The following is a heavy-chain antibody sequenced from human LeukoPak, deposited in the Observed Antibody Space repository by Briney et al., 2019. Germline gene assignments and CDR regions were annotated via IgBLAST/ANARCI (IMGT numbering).Heavy chain of an antibody. CDR3: TRRSSAAGRQYFDY. J-gene: IGHJ4*02. CDR2: ILSNIDGGTT. D-gene: IGHD6-13*01. V-gene: IGHV3-15*01. Sequence: GGSLRLSCAVSGFTFSKAWMSWVRQTPGKGLEWVGRILSNIDGGTTDYAAPVKGRFTISRDDSENTLYLQMNSLKTEDTAVYYCTRRSSAAGRQYFDYWGQGTLATVSS. CDR1: GFTFSKAW.